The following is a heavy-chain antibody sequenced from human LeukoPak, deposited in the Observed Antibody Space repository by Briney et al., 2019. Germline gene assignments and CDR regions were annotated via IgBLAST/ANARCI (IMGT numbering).Heavy chain of an antibody. CDR3: ARFVGDDSSGYFDY. CDR2: IKSDGST. CDR1: GFTFSSYW. D-gene: IGHD3-22*01. V-gene: IGHV3-74*01. J-gene: IGHJ4*02. Sequence: GGSLRLSCAASGFTFSSYWMHWVRQTPGKGLVWVSRIKSDGSTIYAESVKGRFTISRANAKNTLYLQMNSLRAEDTAVYYCARFVGDDSSGYFDYWGQGTLVTVSS.